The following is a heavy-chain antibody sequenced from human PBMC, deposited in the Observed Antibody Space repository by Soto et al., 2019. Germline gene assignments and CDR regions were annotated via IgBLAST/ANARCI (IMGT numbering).Heavy chain of an antibody. CDR2: INHSGST. CDR1: GGSFSGYD. V-gene: IGHV4-34*01. Sequence: SETLSLTCAVYGGSFSGYDWSWIRQPPGKGLEWIGEINHSGSTNYNPSLKSRVTISVDTSKNQFSLKLSSVTAADTAVYYCSRGRKTTVTPYYYYGMDVWGQGTTVTVSS. CDR3: SRGRKTTVTPYYYYGMDV. J-gene: IGHJ6*02. D-gene: IGHD4-17*01.